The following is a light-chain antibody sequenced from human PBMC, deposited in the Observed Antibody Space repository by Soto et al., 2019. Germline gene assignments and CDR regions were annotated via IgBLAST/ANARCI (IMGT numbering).Light chain of an antibody. Sequence: EIVLTQSPATLSLSPGERATLSCRASQSVSSSYLAWYQQKPGRAPRLLIYGASSRATGIPDRCSGSGSGTDVTLTTSRLEPEDFAVYYWQQYGSSRFTFGPGTKVDIK. J-gene: IGKJ3*01. CDR2: GAS. CDR1: QSVSSSY. V-gene: IGKV3-20*01. CDR3: QQYGSSRFT.